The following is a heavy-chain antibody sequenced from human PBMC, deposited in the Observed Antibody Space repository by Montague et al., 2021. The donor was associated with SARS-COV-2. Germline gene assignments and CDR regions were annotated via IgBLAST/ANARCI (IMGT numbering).Heavy chain of an antibody. CDR1: GGSFSNFY. CDR2: INHRGYI. D-gene: IGHD3-22*01. J-gene: IGHJ4*02. Sequence: SETLSLTCAVYGGSFSNFYWSRIRQPPGKGLEWIGEINHRGYIDYNPSLESRVTISVDTSKNQFSLKVNSVTAADTAVYYCASAPRNSSGYWAYWGQGTLLTVSS. CDR3: ASAPRNSSGYWAY. V-gene: IGHV4-34*01.